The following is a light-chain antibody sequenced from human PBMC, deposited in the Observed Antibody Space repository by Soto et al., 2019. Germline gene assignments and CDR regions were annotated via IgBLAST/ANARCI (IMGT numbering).Light chain of an antibody. CDR3: QQYYSSPPT. J-gene: IGKJ1*01. CDR1: NNVLYSSDNKNY. CDR2: CAS. Sequence: DIVLTQSPDSLAVSLVERATINCKSSNNVLYSSDNKNYLTWYQQRAVQTPKLLIYCASTRESGVPDRFSGSGSGTDFTLTITSLQAEDVAVYYCQQYYSSPPTFGQGTKVEI. V-gene: IGKV4-1*01.